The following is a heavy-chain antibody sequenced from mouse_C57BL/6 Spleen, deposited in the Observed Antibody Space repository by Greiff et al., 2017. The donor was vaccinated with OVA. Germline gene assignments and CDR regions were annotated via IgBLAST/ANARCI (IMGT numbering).Heavy chain of an antibody. CDR2: ISDGGSYT. CDR1: GFTFSSYA. CDR3: AREDYGNRAWFAY. V-gene: IGHV5-4*01. D-gene: IGHD2-1*01. J-gene: IGHJ3*01. Sequence: EVQLVESGGGLVKPGGSLKLSCAASGFTFSSYAMSWVRQTPEKRLEWVATISDGGSYTYYPDNVKGRFTISRDNAKNNLYLQMSHLKSEDTAMYYCAREDYGNRAWFAYWGQGTLVTVSA.